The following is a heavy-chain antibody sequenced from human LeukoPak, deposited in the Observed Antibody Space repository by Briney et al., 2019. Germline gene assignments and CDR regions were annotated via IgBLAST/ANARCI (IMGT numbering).Heavy chain of an antibody. D-gene: IGHD3-3*01. CDR3: AKDGGGSLEWLPPMDV. Sequence: GGSLRLSCAASGFTFSSHAMGWVRQAPGKGLEWVSSITGSGGSTYYGDSVKGRFTISRDNSKNTLYLEMNSLRAEDTAVYYCAKDGGGSLEWLPPMDVWGQGTTVTVSS. CDR2: ITGSGGST. CDR1: GFTFSSHA. J-gene: IGHJ6*02. V-gene: IGHV3-23*01.